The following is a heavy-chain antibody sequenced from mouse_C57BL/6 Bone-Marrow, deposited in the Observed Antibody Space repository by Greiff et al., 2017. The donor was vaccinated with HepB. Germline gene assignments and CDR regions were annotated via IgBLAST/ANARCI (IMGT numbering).Heavy chain of an antibody. Sequence: VHLQQPGAELVRPGTSVKLSCKASGYTFTSYWMHWVKQRPGQGLEWIGVIDPSDSYTNYNQKFKGKATLTVDTSSSTAYMQLSSLTSEDSAVYYCARRDDYDDYWGQGTTLTVSS. J-gene: IGHJ2*01. D-gene: IGHD2-4*01. V-gene: IGHV1-59*01. CDR3: ARRDDYDDY. CDR2: IDPSDSYT. CDR1: GYTFTSYW.